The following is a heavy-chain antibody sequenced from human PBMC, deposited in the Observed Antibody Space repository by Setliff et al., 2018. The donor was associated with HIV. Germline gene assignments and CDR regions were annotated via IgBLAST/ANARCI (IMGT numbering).Heavy chain of an antibody. D-gene: IGHD4-17*01. CDR2: IIPIFGTT. V-gene: IGHV1-69*13. CDR1: GYSFTSYG. Sequence: VKVSCKASGYSFTSYGVSWVRQAPGQGLEWMGGIIPIFGTTKYAQKFQGRVTITTDESTSTAYMELSSLRSEDTAVYYCARAPRDGNNYGYQPYYFDYWGQGTLVTVSS. J-gene: IGHJ4*02. CDR3: ARAPRDGNNYGYQPYYFDY.